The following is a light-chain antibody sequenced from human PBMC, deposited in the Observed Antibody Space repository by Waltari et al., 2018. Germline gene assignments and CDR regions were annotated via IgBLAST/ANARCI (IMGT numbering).Light chain of an antibody. V-gene: IGLV1-44*01. CDR1: YSNVGNNV. CDR2: RSD. J-gene: IGLJ2*01. Sequence: QSELTQPPSAPGTPGQKVTISCSGRYSNVGNNVVNWYQQFPGTAPKLLIYRSDQRPSGVPDRFSGSKSGTSASLAIIGLRSDDEADYYCASWDDSLNGRWVFGGGTKLTVL. CDR3: ASWDDSLNGRWV.